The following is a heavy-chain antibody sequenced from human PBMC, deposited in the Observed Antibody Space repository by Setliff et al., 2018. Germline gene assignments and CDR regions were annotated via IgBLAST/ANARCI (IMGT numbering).Heavy chain of an antibody. V-gene: IGHV4-38-2*01. Sequence: PSETLSLTCAVSGYSISSGYNWGWIRQPPGKGLEWIASIYYRGSISYNSSLKGRVSISVDTSKNQFSLNLNSVTAADTAVYYCATLTGDRGVDYWGQGTLVTVSS. J-gene: IGHJ4*02. CDR2: IYYRGSI. D-gene: IGHD7-27*01. CDR1: GYSISSGYN. CDR3: ATLTGDRGVDY.